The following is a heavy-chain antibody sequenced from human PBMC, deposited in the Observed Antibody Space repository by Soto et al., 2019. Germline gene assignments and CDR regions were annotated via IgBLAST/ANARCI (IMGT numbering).Heavy chain of an antibody. CDR2: IYSGGNT. CDR3: ARERGRRIDY. J-gene: IGHJ4*02. V-gene: IGHV3-53*01. Sequence: EVQLVESGGGLIQPGGSLRLSCAASGFIVSDSYMTWVRQAPGKGLEWVSIIYSGGNTYYADSVKGRFTISRDNSKNTRYLQMNSLRVEDTAVYYCARERGRRIDYWGQGALVTVSS. CDR1: GFIVSDSY. D-gene: IGHD6-6*01.